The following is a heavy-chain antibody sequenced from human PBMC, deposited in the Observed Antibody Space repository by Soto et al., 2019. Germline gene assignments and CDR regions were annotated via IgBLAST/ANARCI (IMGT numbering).Heavy chain of an antibody. Sequence: VGSLRLSCAASGFTFSSYRMHWVRQAPGKGLEWVAVISYDGGNKYYADSVKGRFTISRDNSKNTLYLQMNSLRAEDTAVYYCAKGNYYDSSGYYYWGQGTLVTVSS. CDR2: ISYDGGNK. CDR1: GFTFSSYR. D-gene: IGHD3-22*01. V-gene: IGHV3-30*18. CDR3: AKGNYYDSSGYYY. J-gene: IGHJ4*02.